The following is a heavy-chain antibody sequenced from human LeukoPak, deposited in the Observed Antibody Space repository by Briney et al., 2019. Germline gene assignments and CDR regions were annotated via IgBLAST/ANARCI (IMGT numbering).Heavy chain of an antibody. D-gene: IGHD3-22*01. CDR2: ISSSGRTT. Sequence: GGSLRLSCAASGFTFSTYSMHWVRQAPGKGLQWLSFISSSGRTTYFADSVKGRFTISRDNAKNSLYLQMNSLRDEDTAVYYCVRGGLHYYDGRSYIYWGQGALVTVSS. J-gene: IGHJ4*02. CDR3: VRGGLHYYDGRSYIY. CDR1: GFTFSTYS. V-gene: IGHV3-48*02.